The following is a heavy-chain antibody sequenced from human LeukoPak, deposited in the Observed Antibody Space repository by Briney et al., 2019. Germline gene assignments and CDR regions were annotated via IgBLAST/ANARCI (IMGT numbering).Heavy chain of an antibody. Sequence: GGSLRLSCAASGFTISSYSMNWVRQAPGKGLEWVSYISSSSSTIYYADSVKGRFTISRDNAKNSLYLQMNSLGAEDTAVYYCARENYYDSSSYYRYDYWGQGTQVTVSS. CDR1: GFTISSYS. J-gene: IGHJ4*02. CDR2: ISSSSSTI. D-gene: IGHD3-22*01. V-gene: IGHV3-48*04. CDR3: ARENYYDSSSYYRYDY.